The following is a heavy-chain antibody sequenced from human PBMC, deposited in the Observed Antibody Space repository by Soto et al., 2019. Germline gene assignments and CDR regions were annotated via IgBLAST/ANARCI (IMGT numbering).Heavy chain of an antibody. Sequence: QVLVQESRPGLVKPSQTLTLSCTVSGGSVNSGNHYWKWIRQPPGKGLGWIGYIYYGESTYYNPSLKSRATIAVGASQSRFSLRLTSVTAADTAVYYCARDMGSAMTTRIFDHWGQGTLVTVSS. CDR3: ARDMGSAMTTRIFDH. J-gene: IGHJ4*02. CDR2: IYYGEST. V-gene: IGHV4-30-4*01. D-gene: IGHD4-17*01. CDR1: GGSVNSGNHY.